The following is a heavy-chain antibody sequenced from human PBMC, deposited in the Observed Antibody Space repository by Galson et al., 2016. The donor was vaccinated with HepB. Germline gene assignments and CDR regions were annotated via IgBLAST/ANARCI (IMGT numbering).Heavy chain of an antibody. CDR2: IYNGGST. J-gene: IGHJ4*02. CDR3: ARGPSISHQPDY. D-gene: IGHD3-3*02. Sequence: SLRLSCAVSGFAVSTSNYMSWVRQTPGKRLEWVAVIYNGGSTYYADSVKGRFIISRDNAENTVYLQMNDLRVDDTALYYCARGPSISHQPDYWGQGTRVTVSS. CDR1: GFAVSTSNY. V-gene: IGHV3-66*01.